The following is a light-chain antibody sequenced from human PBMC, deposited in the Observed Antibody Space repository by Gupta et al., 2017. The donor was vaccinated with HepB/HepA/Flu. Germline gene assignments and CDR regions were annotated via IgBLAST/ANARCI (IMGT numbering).Light chain of an antibody. CDR3: QQDDSAPYT. Sequence: DIVMTNSPDSLSVSLCERATINCTSSQSGLASSNNKNYLDWYQQKPGQPPKVLIYWASTREFGVPDSFSGRGSGTDFTLTISSLQAEDVALYYCQQDDSAPYTFGQGTKLEIK. V-gene: IGKV4-1*01. CDR2: WAS. J-gene: IGKJ2*01. CDR1: QSGLASSNNKNY.